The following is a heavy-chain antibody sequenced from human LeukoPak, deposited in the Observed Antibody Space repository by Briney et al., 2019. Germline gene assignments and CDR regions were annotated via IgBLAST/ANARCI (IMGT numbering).Heavy chain of an antibody. J-gene: IGHJ4*02. D-gene: IGHD3-3*01. CDR2: ISGSGGST. CDR3: AKALYYDFWSGYYSLDY. V-gene: IGHV3-23*01. CDR1: GFTFSSYA. Sequence: GGSLRLSCAASGFTFSSYAMSWVRQAPGKGLEWVSAISGSGGSTYYADSVKGRFTISRDNSKNTLYLQMNSLRAEDTAVYYCAKALYYDFWSGYYSLDYWGQGTLVTVSS.